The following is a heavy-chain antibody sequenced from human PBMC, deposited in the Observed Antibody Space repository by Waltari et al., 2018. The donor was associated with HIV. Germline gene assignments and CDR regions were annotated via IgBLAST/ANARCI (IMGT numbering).Heavy chain of an antibody. Sequence: VQLLLSVAEVKKPGASVQVSCPASGDRFTDYYIPRARRPPGQGLEWMGYIDPKKGDTKYAPGFQGRVTMTRDTSIHTAYMELSRLASDDTAIYFCAGGYCDSDNCHRGYHYYYGMDLWGQGTTVTVSS. J-gene: IGHJ6*02. CDR2: IDPKKGDT. CDR1: GDRFTDYY. V-gene: IGHV1-2*02. D-gene: IGHD2-21*02. CDR3: AGGYCDSDNCHRGYHYYYGMDL.